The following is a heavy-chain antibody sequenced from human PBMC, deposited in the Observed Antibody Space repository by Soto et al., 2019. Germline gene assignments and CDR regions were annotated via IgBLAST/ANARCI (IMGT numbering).Heavy chain of an antibody. V-gene: IGHV4-59*02. D-gene: IGHD4-17*01. CDR3: AGGGMTTVPY. CDR2: IYYSGYT. CDR1: SSSVSSYY. Sequence: KPSETLSLTCTVSSSSVSSYYWNWIRQSPGKGLEWIGYIYYSGYTNYNPSLKSRITISVDTSKNQFSLKLSSVTPADTAVYYCAGGGMTTVPYWGQGTLVTV. J-gene: IGHJ4*02.